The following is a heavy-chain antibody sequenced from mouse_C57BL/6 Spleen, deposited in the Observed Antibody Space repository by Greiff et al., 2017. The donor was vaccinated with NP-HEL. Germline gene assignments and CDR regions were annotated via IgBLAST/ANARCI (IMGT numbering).Heavy chain of an antibody. CDR1: GYSFTGYF. CDR3: ARSGVYGSSLHWYFDV. D-gene: IGHD1-1*01. Sequence: EVQVVESGPELVKPGDSVKISCKASGYSFTGYFMNWVMQSHGKSLEWIGRINPYNGDTFYNQKFKGKATLTVDKSSSTAHMELRSLTSEDSAVYYCARSGVYGSSLHWYFDVWGTGTTVTVSS. CDR2: INPYNGDT. J-gene: IGHJ1*03. V-gene: IGHV1-20*01.